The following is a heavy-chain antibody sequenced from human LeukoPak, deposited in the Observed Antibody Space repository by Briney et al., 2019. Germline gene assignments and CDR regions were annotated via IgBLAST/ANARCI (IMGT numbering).Heavy chain of an antibody. CDR3: ARGTDSYYYGSDPRWVDY. J-gene: IGHJ4*02. Sequence: AGGSLRLSCAASGFTFSSYAMHWVRQAPGKGLEYVSAISSSGGSTYYANSVKGRFTISRDNSKNTLYLQMGSLRAEDMAVYYCARGTDSYYYGSDPRWVDYWGQGTLVTVSS. D-gene: IGHD3-10*01. V-gene: IGHV3-64*01. CDR1: GFTFSSYA. CDR2: ISSSGGST.